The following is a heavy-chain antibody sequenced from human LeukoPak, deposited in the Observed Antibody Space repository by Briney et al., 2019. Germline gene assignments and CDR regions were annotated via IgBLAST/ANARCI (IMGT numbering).Heavy chain of an antibody. CDR2: VSESGDSI. V-gene: IGHV3-23*01. J-gene: IGHJ4*02. CDR3: ARGHHGDS. Sequence: GGSLRLSCAASGFTFSHYAMTCVRLGPGQGLEWVSTVSESGDSIYYADSVKGRFIISRDNSKNTMYLQMNSLRAEDTATYYCARGHHGDSWGQGTLVTVSS. D-gene: IGHD1-14*01. CDR1: GFTFSHYA.